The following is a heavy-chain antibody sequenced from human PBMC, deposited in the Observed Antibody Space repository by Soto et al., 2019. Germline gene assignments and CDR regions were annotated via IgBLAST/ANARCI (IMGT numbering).Heavy chain of an antibody. CDR1: GYTFTSYD. V-gene: IGHV1-8*01. Sequence: QVQLVQSGAEVKKPGASVKVSCKASGYTFTSYDINWVRQATGQGLEWMGWMNPNSGNTGYAQKFQGRVTMTRNTSISTADMELSSLRSEDTAVYYCARLYCSGGSCYSTNWFDPWGQGTLVTVSS. D-gene: IGHD2-15*01. J-gene: IGHJ5*02. CDR3: ARLYCSGGSCYSTNWFDP. CDR2: MNPNSGNT.